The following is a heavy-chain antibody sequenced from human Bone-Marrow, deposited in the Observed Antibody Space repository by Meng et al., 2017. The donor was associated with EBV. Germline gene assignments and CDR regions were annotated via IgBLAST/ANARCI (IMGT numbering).Heavy chain of an antibody. V-gene: IGHV1-2*06. Sequence: VRLVQCGAQVKNTVSSVKVSCKTSGHTFSDYYIHWVRQAPGQGLEWMGRIKSESGGTHYAQTFQGRITMTRDTSISTAYMELTSLRSDDTAMYYCVRDGDMPVAADWGQGTLVTVSS. CDR1: GHTFSDYY. D-gene: IGHD6-19*01. J-gene: IGHJ4*02. CDR2: IKSESGGT. CDR3: VRDGDMPVAAD.